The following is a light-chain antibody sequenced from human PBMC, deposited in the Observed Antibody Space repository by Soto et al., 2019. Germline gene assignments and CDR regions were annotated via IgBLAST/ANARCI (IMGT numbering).Light chain of an antibody. Sequence: DIVMTQSPEYLAVSLGERATINCKSSQSVLYSSKNKNLVAWYQQKPGQPPKLLIYWASTRESGVPDRFSGSGSGRDFTLTISSLQAENVAFYYCQQYYSPPRYTFGQGTRLGIK. CDR1: QSVLYSSKNKNL. CDR2: WAS. J-gene: IGKJ2*01. CDR3: QQYYSPPRYT. V-gene: IGKV4-1*01.